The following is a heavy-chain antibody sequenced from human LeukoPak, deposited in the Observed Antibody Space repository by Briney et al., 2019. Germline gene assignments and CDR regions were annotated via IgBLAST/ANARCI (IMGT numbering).Heavy chain of an antibody. D-gene: IGHD2-2*02. CDR2: IIPIFGIA. Sequence: SVKVSCKASGGTFISYAISWVRHAPGQGLEWMGRIIPIFGIAKYAQKFQGTVTITADKSTSTAYMELSSPRSEDTAVYYCARDRDCSSTSCYTRYIQEGADYYYYGMDVWGQGTTVTVSS. V-gene: IGHV1-69*04. J-gene: IGHJ6*02. CDR3: ARDRDCSSTSCYTRYIQEGADYYYYGMDV. CDR1: GGTFISYA.